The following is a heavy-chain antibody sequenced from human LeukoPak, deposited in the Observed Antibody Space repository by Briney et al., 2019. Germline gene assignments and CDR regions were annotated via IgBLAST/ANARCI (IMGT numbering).Heavy chain of an antibody. V-gene: IGHV5-51*01. CDR1: GYRFTNYW. Sequence: GESLKISCKGSGYRFTNYWIGWVRQMPGKGLEWMGIIYPGDPDTRYSPSFQGQVTIPADKSISTAYLQWSSLKASDTAMYYCAGSIEAPGFPFDYWGQGTLVTVSS. D-gene: IGHD3-10*01. J-gene: IGHJ4*02. CDR2: IYPGDPDT. CDR3: AGSIEAPGFPFDY.